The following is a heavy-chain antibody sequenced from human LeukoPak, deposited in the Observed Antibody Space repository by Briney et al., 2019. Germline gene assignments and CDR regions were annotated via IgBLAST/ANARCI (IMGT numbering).Heavy chain of an antibody. D-gene: IGHD6-19*01. CDR2: ISGSGGST. CDR1: GFTFSSYA. Sequence: GGSLRLSCAASGFTFSSYAMSWVRQAPGKGLEWVSAISGSGGSTYYADSVKGRFTISRDNSKNTLYLQMNSLRAEDTAVYYCAKGQGSGWAYNWSDPWGQGTLVTVSS. J-gene: IGHJ5*02. CDR3: AKGQGSGWAYNWSDP. V-gene: IGHV3-23*01.